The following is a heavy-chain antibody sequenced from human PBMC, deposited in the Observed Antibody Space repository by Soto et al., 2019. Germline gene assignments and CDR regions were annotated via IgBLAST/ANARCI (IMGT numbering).Heavy chain of an antibody. V-gene: IGHV3-21*01. CDR3: ARELSERGYDNGQFDY. J-gene: IGHJ4*02. D-gene: IGHD5-12*01. CDR1: GFTFTSYS. CDR2: ISTSSSYI. Sequence: GGSLRLSCAASGFTFTSYSMNRVRQAPGKGLEWVSSISTSSSYIYYADSVKGRFTISRDNKNSLYLQMNSLRAEDTAVYYCARELSERGYDNGQFDYWGQGTLVTVSS.